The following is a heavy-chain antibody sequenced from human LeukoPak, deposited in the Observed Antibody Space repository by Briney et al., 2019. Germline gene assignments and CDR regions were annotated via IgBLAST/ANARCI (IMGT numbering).Heavy chain of an antibody. CDR3: AKDRGYSKAPLFDY. V-gene: IGHV3-30*02. CDR1: GFTFSSYG. D-gene: IGHD6-13*01. CDR2: IRYDGSNK. J-gene: IGHJ4*02. Sequence: GGSLRLSCAASGFTFSSYGMHWVRQAPGKGLEWVAFIRYDGSNKYYADSVKGRFTISRDNSKNTLYLQMNSLRAEDTAVYYCAKDRGYSKAPLFDYWGQGTLVTVSS.